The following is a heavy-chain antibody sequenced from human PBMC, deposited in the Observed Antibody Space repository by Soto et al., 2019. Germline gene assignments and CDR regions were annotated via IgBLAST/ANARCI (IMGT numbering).Heavy chain of an antibody. CDR3: ASSRWYGSGIVWFDP. CDR2: ISSSGSTI. J-gene: IGHJ5*02. D-gene: IGHD3-10*01. V-gene: IGHV3-11*01. Sequence: GSLRLSCAASGFTFSDYYMSWIRQAPGKGLEWVSYISSSGSTIYYADSVKGRFTISRDNAKNSLYLQMNSLRAEDTAVYYCASSRWYGSGIVWFDPWGQGTLVTVSS. CDR1: GFTFSDYY.